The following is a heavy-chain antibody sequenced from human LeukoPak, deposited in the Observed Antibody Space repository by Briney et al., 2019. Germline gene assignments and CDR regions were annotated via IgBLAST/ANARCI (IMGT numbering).Heavy chain of an antibody. CDR1: GFTVSGNS. V-gene: IGHV4-4*02. CDR2: IYRSGSS. D-gene: IGHD5-18*01. Sequence: LRLSCAASGFTVSGNSMSWVRQPPGKGLEWIGEIYRSGSSKYNPSLKSRITMSVDKSNNHFSLNLSSVTAADTAVYYCARDRAMSIWGQGTMVTVSS. J-gene: IGHJ3*02. CDR3: ARDRAMSI.